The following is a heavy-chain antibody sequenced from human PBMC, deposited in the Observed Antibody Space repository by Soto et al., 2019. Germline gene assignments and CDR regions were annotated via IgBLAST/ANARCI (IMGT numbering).Heavy chain of an antibody. CDR2: ISGSGGRT. CDR3: ANRPGHDAFGI. Sequence: GGSLRLSCAASGFTFSSYAMSWVRQAPGKGLEWVSAISGSGGRTYYADSVKGRFTISRDNSKNTLYLQMNRLRAEDTAVYYCANRPGHDAFGIWGQGTMVTVSS. V-gene: IGHV3-23*01. CDR1: GFTFSSYA. J-gene: IGHJ3*02.